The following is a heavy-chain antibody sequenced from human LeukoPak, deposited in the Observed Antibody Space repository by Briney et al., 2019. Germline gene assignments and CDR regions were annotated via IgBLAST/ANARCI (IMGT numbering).Heavy chain of an antibody. D-gene: IGHD3-10*01. Sequence: PGGSLRLSCAASGFTFSSYAMSWVRQAPGKGLEWVSAISGSGGSTYYADSVKGRFTISRDNSKNTLYLQMNSLRAEDTAVYYCANDHYGSDAFDIWGQGTMVTVSS. CDR3: ANDHYGSDAFDI. V-gene: IGHV3-23*01. CDR2: ISGSGGST. J-gene: IGHJ3*02. CDR1: GFTFSSYA.